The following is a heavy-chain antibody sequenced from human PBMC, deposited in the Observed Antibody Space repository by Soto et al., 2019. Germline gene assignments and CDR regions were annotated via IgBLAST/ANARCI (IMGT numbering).Heavy chain of an antibody. CDR3: ARDPYYYGSGSYPKIYYFDY. J-gene: IGHJ4*02. CDR1: GGTFSSYT. V-gene: IGHV1-69*04. Sequence: SVKVSCKASGGTFSSYTISWVRQAPGQGLEWMGRIIPILGIANYAQKFQGRVTITADKSTSTAYMELSSLRAEDTAVYYCARDPYYYGSGSYPKIYYFDYWGQGTLVTVSS. CDR2: IIPILGIA. D-gene: IGHD3-10*01.